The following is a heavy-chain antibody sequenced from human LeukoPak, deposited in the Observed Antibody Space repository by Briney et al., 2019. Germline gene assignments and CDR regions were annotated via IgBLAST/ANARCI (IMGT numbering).Heavy chain of an antibody. Sequence: GGSLRLSCAASGFTFSSYSMNWVRQAPGKGLEWVSYIRSSSSTIYYADSVKGRFTISRDNAKNSLYLQMNSLRAEDTAVYYCARAYYDSSGYYMDAWGKGTTVTVSS. CDR1: GFTFSSYS. CDR2: IRSSSSTI. CDR3: ARAYYDSSGYYMDA. V-gene: IGHV3-48*04. J-gene: IGHJ6*03. D-gene: IGHD3-22*01.